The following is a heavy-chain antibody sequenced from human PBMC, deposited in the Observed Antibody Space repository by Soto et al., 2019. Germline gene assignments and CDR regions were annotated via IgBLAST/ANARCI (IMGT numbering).Heavy chain of an antibody. CDR1: GCSIRSGDAY. Sequence: SETLSLTCTVSGCSIRSGDAYWSWIRQPPGKGLEWIGYIYYSGTTYYNPSLKSRVTMSLDTSKNQFSLNLSSVTAADTAVYYCARTHYSDRSGTDYWGQGTLVTVSS. CDR2: IYYSGTT. J-gene: IGHJ4*02. CDR3: ARTHYSDRSGTDY. V-gene: IGHV4-30-4*01. D-gene: IGHD3-22*01.